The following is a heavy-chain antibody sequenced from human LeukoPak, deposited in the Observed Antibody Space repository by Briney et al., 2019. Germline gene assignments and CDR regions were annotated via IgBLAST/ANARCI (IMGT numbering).Heavy chain of an antibody. CDR2: IYSGGST. V-gene: IGHV3-66*02. J-gene: IGHJ6*03. CDR3: AREFRVDASDYYYYYMDV. D-gene: IGHD2-8*01. CDR1: GFTVSSNY. Sequence: GGSLRLSCAASGFTVSSNYMSWVRQAPGKGLEWVSVIYSGGSTYYADSVKGRFTISRDNSKNTLYLQMNSLRAEDTAVYYCAREFRVDASDYYYYYMDVWGKGTTVTLSS.